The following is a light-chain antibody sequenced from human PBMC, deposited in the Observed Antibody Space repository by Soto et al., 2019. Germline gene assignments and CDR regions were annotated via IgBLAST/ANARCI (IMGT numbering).Light chain of an antibody. V-gene: IGKV1-39*01. CDR2: SAS. J-gene: IGKJ1*01. Sequence: NQAPFSLSACVGDRITITCRAQKVISTYVAWYQQKPGKAPKLLIYSASSLDSGIPSRFSGSGSGTDFTLTIRRLEPEDFAAYFCQQSYSPPRAFGQGTKVDNK. CDR3: QQSYSPPRA. CDR1: KVISTY.